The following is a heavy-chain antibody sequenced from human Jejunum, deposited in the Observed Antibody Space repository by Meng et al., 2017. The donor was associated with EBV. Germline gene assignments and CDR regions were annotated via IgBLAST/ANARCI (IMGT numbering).Heavy chain of an antibody. CDR1: GFTFSGSA. V-gene: IGHV3-73*02. J-gene: IGHJ5*02. D-gene: IGHD6-19*01. Sequence: GHVGESGGGLVQPGGSLKLSCAGSGFTFSGSAMHWVRQAPGKGLEWVGRIRSKDDNYATTYAASVKGRFTFSRDDSKNMAYLQMTSLKSEDTAVYYCASPYISGHNVFDPWGQGTLVTVSS. CDR3: ASPYISGHNVFDP. CDR2: IRSKDDNYAT.